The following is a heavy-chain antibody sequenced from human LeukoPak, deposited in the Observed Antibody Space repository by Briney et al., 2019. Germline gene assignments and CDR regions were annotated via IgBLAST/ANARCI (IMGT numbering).Heavy chain of an antibody. CDR2: ISSSSSTI. J-gene: IGHJ4*02. V-gene: IGHV3-48*01. CDR3: ARESPQLSSLDH. CDR1: GFTFSNFG. D-gene: IGHD5/OR15-5a*01. Sequence: GGSLRLSCVTSGFTFSNFGMNWVRQAPGKGLERVSYISSSSSTIYYVDSVQGRFTISRDNAKSSLYLQLNSLRAEDTAVYYCARESPQLSSLDHWGQGILVTVSS.